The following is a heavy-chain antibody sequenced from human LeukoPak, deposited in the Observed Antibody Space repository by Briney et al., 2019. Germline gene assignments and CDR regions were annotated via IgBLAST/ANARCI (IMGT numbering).Heavy chain of an antibody. V-gene: IGHV4-4*02. J-gene: IGHJ3*02. CDR2: IYHSGST. Sequence: SGTLSLTCAVSGGSISSSNWWSWVRQPPGKGLEWIGEIYHSGSTNYNPSLKSRVTISVDKSKNQFSLQLNSVTPEDTAVYYCARQPGYSSGAPSDAFDIWGQGTMVTVSS. CDR3: ARQPGYSSGAPSDAFDI. CDR1: GGSISSSNW. D-gene: IGHD6-19*01.